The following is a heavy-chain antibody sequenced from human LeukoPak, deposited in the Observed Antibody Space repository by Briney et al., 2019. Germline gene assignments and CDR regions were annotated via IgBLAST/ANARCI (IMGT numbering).Heavy chain of an antibody. CDR1: GYTFTSYG. CDR2: ISACNGNT. J-gene: IGHJ4*02. D-gene: IGHD2-15*01. V-gene: IGHV1-18*01. Sequence: ASVKVSCKASGYTFTSYGISWVRQAPGQGLEWMGWISACNGNTNYAQKLQGRVTMTTDTSTSTAYMELRSLRSDDTAVYYCARDASFVVVVAATLDYWGQGTLVTVSS. CDR3: ARDASFVVVVAATLDY.